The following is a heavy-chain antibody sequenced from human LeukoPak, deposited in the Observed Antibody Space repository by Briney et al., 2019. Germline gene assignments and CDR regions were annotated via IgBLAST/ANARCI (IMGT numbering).Heavy chain of an antibody. CDR1: GYSISSGYY. J-gene: IGHJ4*02. CDR3: ARVDGSGSYYRPSYYFDY. Sequence: PSETLSLTCTVSGYSISSGYYWGWIRQPPGKGLEWIGSIYHSGSTYYNPSLKSRVTISVDTSKNQFSLKLSSVTAADTAVYYCARVDGSGSYYRPSYYFDYWGQGTLVTVSS. D-gene: IGHD3-10*01. V-gene: IGHV4-38-2*02. CDR2: IYHSGST.